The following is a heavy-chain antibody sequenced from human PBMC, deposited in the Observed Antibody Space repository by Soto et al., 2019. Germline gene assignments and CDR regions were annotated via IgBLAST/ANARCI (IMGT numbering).Heavy chain of an antibody. CDR3: AFTSGSGSSYFDY. J-gene: IGHJ4*02. Sequence: EVQLLESGGGLVQPGGSLRLSCAASGFTFSSYAMWWVRQAPGKGLECVSAISGGGETTYYADSVKGRFTISIDTSKNTLYLQMNSLRAEDTAVYYCAFTSGSGSSYFDYWGPGTLVTVSS. D-gene: IGHD3-10*01. V-gene: IGHV3-23*01. CDR1: GFTFSSYA. CDR2: ISGGGETT.